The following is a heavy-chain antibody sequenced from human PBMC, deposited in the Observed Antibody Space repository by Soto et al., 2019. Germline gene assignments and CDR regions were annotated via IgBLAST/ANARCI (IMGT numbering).Heavy chain of an antibody. CDR2: IYHSGST. V-gene: IGHV4-4*02. CDR3: ARGGRDYYDSSGNWFDP. D-gene: IGHD3-22*01. J-gene: IGHJ5*02. Sequence: SETLSLTCAVSGGSISSSNWWSWVRQPPGKGLEWIGEIYHSGSTNYNPSLKSRVTISVDKSKNQFSLKLSSVTAADTAVYYCARGGRDYYDSSGNWFDPWGQGTLVTVSS. CDR1: GGSISSSNW.